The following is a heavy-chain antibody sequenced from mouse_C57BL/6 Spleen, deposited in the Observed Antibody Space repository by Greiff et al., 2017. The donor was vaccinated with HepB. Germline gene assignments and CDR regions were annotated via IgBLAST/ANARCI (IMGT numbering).Heavy chain of an antibody. CDR3: ARRDDRNYFDY. J-gene: IGHJ2*01. CDR1: GYTFTSYD. D-gene: IGHD2-12*01. CDR2: IYPRDGST. Sequence: QVQLKQSGPELVKPGASVKLSCKASGYTFTSYDINWVKQRPGQGLEWIGWIYPRDGSTKYTEKFKGKATLTVDTSSSTAYMELHSLTSEDSAVYFCARRDDRNYFDYWGQGTTLTVSS. V-gene: IGHV1-85*01.